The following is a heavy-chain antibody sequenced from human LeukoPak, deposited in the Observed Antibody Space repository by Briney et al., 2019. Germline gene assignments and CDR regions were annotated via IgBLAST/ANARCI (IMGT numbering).Heavy chain of an antibody. CDR1: GGSISSGGYY. CDR2: IYYSGST. D-gene: IGHD1-26*01. CDR3: ARDLGATYAFDI. Sequence: NPSETLSLTCTVSGGSISSGGYYWSWIRQPPGKGLEWIGYIYYSGSTYYNPSLKSRVTISVDTSKNQFSLKLSSVTAADTAAYCCARDLGATYAFDIWGQGTMVTVSS. J-gene: IGHJ3*02. V-gene: IGHV4-30-4*08.